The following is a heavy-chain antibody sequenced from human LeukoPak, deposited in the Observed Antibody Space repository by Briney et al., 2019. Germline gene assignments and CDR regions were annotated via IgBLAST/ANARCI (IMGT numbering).Heavy chain of an antibody. Sequence: GGSLRLSCVASGFTFSNYWTSWVRQAPGKGLEWVANIKQDGTEKYYVDSVAGRFTISRDNAKNSLYLQMSSLRAEDTAVYYCARWSSASDYWGQGTLVTVSS. CDR1: GFTFSNYW. J-gene: IGHJ4*02. CDR2: IKQDGTEK. D-gene: IGHD2-15*01. CDR3: ARWSSASDY. V-gene: IGHV3-7*01.